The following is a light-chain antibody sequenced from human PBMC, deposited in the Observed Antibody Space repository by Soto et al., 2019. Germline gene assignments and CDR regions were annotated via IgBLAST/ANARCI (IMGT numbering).Light chain of an antibody. CDR2: GAS. CDR1: QSVSSSY. CDR3: RQYGSSPLT. Sequence: EIVLTQSPGTLSLSPGERATLSCRASQSVSSSYLAWYQQKPGQAPRLLIYGASSRATGIPDRFSGSGSGTDFTLTISRLEPEDFAVYYCRQYGSSPLTFGGWTKVEMK. J-gene: IGKJ4*01. V-gene: IGKV3-20*01.